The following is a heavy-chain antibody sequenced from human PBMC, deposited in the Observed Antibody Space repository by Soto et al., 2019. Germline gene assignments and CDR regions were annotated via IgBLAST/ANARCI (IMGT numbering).Heavy chain of an antibody. CDR1: GFTFTTSA. J-gene: IGHJ5*02. D-gene: IGHD3-16*01. V-gene: IGHV1-58*02. CDR2: IVVGSGNT. CDR3: AADRATPPYLHGHTWFDP. Sequence: QMELVQSGPEVKKPGTSVKVSCKASGFTFTTSAIQWVRQARGQRLEWIGWIVVGSGNTNYAQKFQERVTITRDMSTNTAYVELSSLRSEDTAVYYCAADRATPPYLHGHTWFDPWGQGTRVTVSS.